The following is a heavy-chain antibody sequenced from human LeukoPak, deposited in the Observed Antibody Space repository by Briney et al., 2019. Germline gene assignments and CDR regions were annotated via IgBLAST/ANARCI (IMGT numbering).Heavy chain of an antibody. D-gene: IGHD3-9*01. V-gene: IGHV4-39*01. CDR1: GGSISSSSYY. CDR3: ARAMTYDILTGYYTGQYYFDY. Sequence: SETLSLTCTVSGGSISSSSYYWGWIRQPPGKGLEWIGSIYYSGSTYYNPSLKSRVTISVDTSKNQFSLKLSSVTAADTAVYYCARAMTYDILTGYYTGQYYFDYWGQGTLVTVSS. J-gene: IGHJ4*02. CDR2: IYYSGST.